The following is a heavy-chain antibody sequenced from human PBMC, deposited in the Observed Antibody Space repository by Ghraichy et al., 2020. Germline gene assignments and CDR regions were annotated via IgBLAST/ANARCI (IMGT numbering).Heavy chain of an antibody. CDR2: IKQDGSEM. J-gene: IGHJ6*02. CDR1: GFTFNNYW. CDR3: AKDLAPAGYGMDV. Sequence: GSLRLSCAASGFTFNNYWMNWVRQTPGKGLEWVANIKQDGSEMYYVGSVKGRFTISRDNPKKLLYLQMTGLRVEDTAVYYCAKDLAPAGYGMDVWGQGTTVIVSS. V-gene: IGHV3-7*03.